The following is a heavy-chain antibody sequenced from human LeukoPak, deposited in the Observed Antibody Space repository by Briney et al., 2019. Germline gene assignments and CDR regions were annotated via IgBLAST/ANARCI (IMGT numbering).Heavy chain of an antibody. CDR1: GGSISSYY. Sequence: SETLSLTCTVSGGSISSYYWSWLRQPPGKGLEWIGYIYYSGSTNYNPSLKSRVTISVDTSKNQFSLKLSSVTAADTAVYYCARGDKPIAQIKYFQDWGQGTLVTVSS. D-gene: IGHD2-21*01. CDR2: IYYSGST. J-gene: IGHJ1*01. V-gene: IGHV4-59*01. CDR3: ARGDKPIAQIKYFQD.